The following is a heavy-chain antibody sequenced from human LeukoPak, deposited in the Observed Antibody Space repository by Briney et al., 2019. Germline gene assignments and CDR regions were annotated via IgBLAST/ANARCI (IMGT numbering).Heavy chain of an antibody. J-gene: IGHJ6*02. Sequence: NPGGSLRLSCAASGFTFTTYSMNWVRQAPGKGLEWVSSIISSSSYIFYADSVKGRFTISRDNAKNSLYLQVNSLRAEDTAVYYCARDLLSRMTGTGAYYYYGMDVWGQGTAVTVSS. D-gene: IGHD2/OR15-2a*01. CDR2: IISSSSYI. V-gene: IGHV3-21*01. CDR3: ARDLLSRMTGTGAYYYYGMDV. CDR1: GFTFTTYS.